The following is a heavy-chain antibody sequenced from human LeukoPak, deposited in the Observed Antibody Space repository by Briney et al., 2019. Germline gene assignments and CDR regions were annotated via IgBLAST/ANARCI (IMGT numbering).Heavy chain of an antibody. J-gene: IGHJ4*02. Sequence: GGSLRLSCTASGFAFSGYALTWVRQAPGKGLEWVSSISDSGSTTYYADSVKGRFTLSRDNSKNTLFLQMNRLRAEDTAVYYCATDSSGYSLDYWGQGTLVTVSS. V-gene: IGHV3-23*01. CDR2: ISDSGSTT. D-gene: IGHD3-22*01. CDR1: GFAFSGYA. CDR3: ATDSSGYSLDY.